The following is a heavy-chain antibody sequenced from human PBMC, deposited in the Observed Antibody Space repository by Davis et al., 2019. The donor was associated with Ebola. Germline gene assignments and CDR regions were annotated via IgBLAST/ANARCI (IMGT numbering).Heavy chain of an antibody. CDR1: GFTFSSSW. CDR3: TRPGYLSDAFDI. CDR2: INSDGSST. V-gene: IGHV3-74*01. D-gene: IGHD1-1*01. J-gene: IGHJ3*02. Sequence: GESLKISCAASGFTFSSSWMHWVRQAPGKGLLWVSRINSDGSSTSYADSVKGRFTISKDNVKNTLYLQMNSLRVEDTAMYYCTRPGYLSDAFDIWGQGTMVTVSS.